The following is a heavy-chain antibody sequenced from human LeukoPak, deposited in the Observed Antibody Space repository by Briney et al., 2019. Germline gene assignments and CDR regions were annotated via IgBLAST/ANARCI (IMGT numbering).Heavy chain of an antibody. CDR2: ISSNGGST. CDR1: GFTFSSYA. D-gene: IGHD3-10*01. J-gene: IGHJ5*02. V-gene: IGHV3-64*01. CDR3: ARDQGLWFGELGGGYNWFDP. Sequence: GGSLRLSCAASGFTFSSYAMHWARQAPGKGLEYVSAISSNGGSTYYANSVKGRFTISRDNSKNTLYLQMGSLRAEDMAVYYCARDQGLWFGELGGGYNWFDPWGQGTLVTVSS.